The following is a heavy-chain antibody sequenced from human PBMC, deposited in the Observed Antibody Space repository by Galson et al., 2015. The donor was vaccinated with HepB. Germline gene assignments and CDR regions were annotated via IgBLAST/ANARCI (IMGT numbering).Heavy chain of an antibody. CDR3: AKDISITSGWYDGLDH. J-gene: IGHJ4*02. Sequence: LRLSCAVSGLTFSDYDMHWVRQAPGEGLEWVALISSNGGAQYYGGSVKGRFTVSRDNFDNTLYLQMSGLRPEDTAVYYCAKDISITSGWYDGLDHWGQGTLVTVSS. V-gene: IGHV3-30*18. CDR1: GLTFSDYD. CDR2: ISSNGGAQ. D-gene: IGHD6-19*01.